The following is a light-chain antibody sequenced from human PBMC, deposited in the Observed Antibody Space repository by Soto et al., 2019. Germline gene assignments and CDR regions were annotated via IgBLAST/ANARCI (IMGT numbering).Light chain of an antibody. V-gene: IGKV1-5*03. CDR3: QQYNTYSYT. Sequence: DIQMTQSPSTLSASEGDRVTITCRASQSIGRWLAWYQQKPGKAPNLLIYKASSLQSGVPSRFSGSGSGTEFTLTISSLQPDEFATYFCQQYNTYSYTFGQGTKLDIK. CDR2: KAS. CDR1: QSIGRW. J-gene: IGKJ2*01.